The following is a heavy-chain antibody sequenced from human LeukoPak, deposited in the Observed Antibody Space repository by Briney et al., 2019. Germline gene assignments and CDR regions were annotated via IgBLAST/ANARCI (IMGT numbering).Heavy chain of an antibody. CDR3: ARDRDWSFDY. V-gene: IGHV3-7*05. D-gene: IGHD3/OR15-3a*01. Sequence: GGSLRLSCADSGITFSGNWMSWVRQAPGKGLEWVAHIKPDGSEKYYVDSVRGRFTISRDNAENSLYLEMNSLRAEDTAAYYCARDRDWSFDYWGQGTLVTVSS. CDR2: IKPDGSEK. J-gene: IGHJ4*02. CDR1: GITFSGNW.